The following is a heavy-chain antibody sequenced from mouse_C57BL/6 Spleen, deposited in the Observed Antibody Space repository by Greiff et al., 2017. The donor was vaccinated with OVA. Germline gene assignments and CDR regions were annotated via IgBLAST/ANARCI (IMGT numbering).Heavy chain of an antibody. CDR3: ARGLVGAYAMDY. Sequence: QVQLQQPGAELVRPGSSVKLSCKASGYTFTSYWMDWVKQRPGQGLEWIGNIYPSDSETHYNQKFKDKATLTVDKSSSTAYMQLSSLTSEDSAVYYCARGLVGAYAMDYWGQGTSVTVSS. CDR1: GYTFTSYW. CDR2: IYPSDSET. D-gene: IGHD2-10*02. V-gene: IGHV1-61*01. J-gene: IGHJ4*01.